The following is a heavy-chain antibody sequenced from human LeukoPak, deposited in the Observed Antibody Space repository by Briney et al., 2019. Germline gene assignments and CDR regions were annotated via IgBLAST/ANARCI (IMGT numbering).Heavy chain of an antibody. Sequence: PSETLSLTCTVSGGSISSYYWSWIRQPPGKGLEWIGYIYSSGSTNYNPSLKSRVTISVDTSKNQFSLKLSSVTAADTAVYYCARELITGTTRWLDPWGQGTLVTVSS. CDR1: GGSISSYY. D-gene: IGHD1-20*01. CDR3: ARELITGTTRWLDP. V-gene: IGHV4-59*01. J-gene: IGHJ5*02. CDR2: IYSSGST.